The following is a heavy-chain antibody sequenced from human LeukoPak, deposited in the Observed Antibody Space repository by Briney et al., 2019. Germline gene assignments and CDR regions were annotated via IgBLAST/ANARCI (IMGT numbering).Heavy chain of an antibody. J-gene: IGHJ4*02. CDR1: GFTFSNYA. Sequence: GGSLRLSCAASGFTFSNYAMTWVRQAPGKGLEWVSAISGSGYSTYYADSVKGRFTISRDSSKNTLYLQMNSLRAEDTAVYYCAKDTVEGSGDWGQGTLVTVPS. V-gene: IGHV3-23*01. D-gene: IGHD1-26*01. CDR2: ISGSGYST. CDR3: AKDTVEGSGD.